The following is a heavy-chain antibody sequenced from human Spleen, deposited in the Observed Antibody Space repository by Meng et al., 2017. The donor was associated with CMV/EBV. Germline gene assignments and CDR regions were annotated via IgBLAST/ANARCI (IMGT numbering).Heavy chain of an antibody. D-gene: IGHD3-3*01. V-gene: IGHV1-18*04. Sequence: ASVKVSCKASGYTFTSYYMHWVRQAPGQGLEWMGWISAYNGNTNYAQKLQGRVTMTTDTSTSTAYMELRSLRSDDTAVYYCARTIFGVVTPDYYYYYGMDVWGQGTTVTVSS. CDR1: GYTFTSYY. CDR3: ARTIFGVVTPDYYYYYGMDV. J-gene: IGHJ6*02. CDR2: ISAYNGNT.